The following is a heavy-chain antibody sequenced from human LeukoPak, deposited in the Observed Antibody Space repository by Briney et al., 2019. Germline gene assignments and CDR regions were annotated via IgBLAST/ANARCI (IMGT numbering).Heavy chain of an antibody. J-gene: IGHJ6*02. CDR1: GGSFSGYY. V-gene: IGHV4-34*01. Sequence: SETLSLTCAVYGGSFSGYYWSWIRQPPGKGLEWIGEINHSGSTNYNPSLKSRVTISVDTSKNQFSLKLSSVTAADTAVYYCARDLPHHYYYGMDVWGQGTTVTVSS. CDR2: INHSGST. CDR3: ARDLPHHYYYGMDV.